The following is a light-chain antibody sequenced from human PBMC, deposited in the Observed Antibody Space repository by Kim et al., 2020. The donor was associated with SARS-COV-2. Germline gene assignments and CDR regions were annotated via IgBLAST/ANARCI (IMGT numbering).Light chain of an antibody. J-gene: IGLJ2*01. V-gene: IGLV3-21*04. CDR3: QVWDSSSDHRVV. Sequence: PGKTGRVSCGGNSIGSKSVHGYRQKSGQAPVLVISYDSDRPSGIPERFAGSNSGNTATLTISRVEAGDEADYYCQVWDSSSDHRVVFGGGTKVTVL. CDR2: YDS. CDR1: SIGSKS.